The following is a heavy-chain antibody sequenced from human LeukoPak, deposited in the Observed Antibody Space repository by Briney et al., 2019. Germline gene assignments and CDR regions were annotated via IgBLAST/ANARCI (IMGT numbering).Heavy chain of an antibody. Sequence: GGSLRLSCAASGLTFDDYAMHWVRQAPGKGLEWVSGISWNSGSIGYADSVKGRFTISRDNSKNTLYLQLNSLRAEDTAVYYCATERDSSWTFDSWGQGTLVTVSS. CDR3: ATERDSSWTFDS. D-gene: IGHD6-13*01. J-gene: IGHJ4*02. V-gene: IGHV3-9*01. CDR2: ISWNSGSI. CDR1: GLTFDDYA.